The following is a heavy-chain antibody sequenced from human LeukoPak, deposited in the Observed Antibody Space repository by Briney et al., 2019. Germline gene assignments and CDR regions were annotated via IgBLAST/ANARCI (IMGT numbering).Heavy chain of an antibody. D-gene: IGHD5-12*01. V-gene: IGHV3-7*01. CDR1: GFILSNYW. J-gene: IGHJ4*02. CDR3: VRDGGVSGYDLLDY. Sequence: GGSLRLSCTASGFILSNYWMTWVRQAPGKGLEWVAQINQGGSKEYYIDSVKARFSISRDNARNSLSLQMNSLRAEDTAVYYCVRDGGVSGYDLLDYWGQGTLVTVSS. CDR2: INQGGSKE.